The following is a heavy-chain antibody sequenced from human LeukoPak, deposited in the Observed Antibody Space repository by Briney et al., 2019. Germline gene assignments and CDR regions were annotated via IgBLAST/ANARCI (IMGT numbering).Heavy chain of an antibody. J-gene: IGHJ4*02. CDR1: GASLNNYH. D-gene: IGHD4-17*01. CDR3: ARGGVPYGDIDY. V-gene: IGHV4-4*07. CDR2: IYLSGLSTSGST. Sequence: SETLSLTCTVAGASLNNYHWTWIRQPAGKGLEWIGRIYLSGLSTSGSTNYNPSLKSRVTISVDTSKNQFSLKLSSVTAADTAVYYCARGGVPYGDIDYWGQGTLVTVSS.